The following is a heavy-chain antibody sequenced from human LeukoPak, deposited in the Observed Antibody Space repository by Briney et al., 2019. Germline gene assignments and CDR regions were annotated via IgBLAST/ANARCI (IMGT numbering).Heavy chain of an antibody. CDR1: GLTFSGNW. D-gene: IGHD6-19*01. CDR3: ATGTGVAGKD. J-gene: IGHJ4*02. Sequence: GGSLRLSCAASGLTFSGNWLHWVRQAPGKGLVWVSRLSTDGRRTSYADSVKGRFTISRDNAKNTLYLQMNSLSAEDTAVYYCATGTGVAGKDWGQGTLVTVSS. CDR2: LSTDGRRT. V-gene: IGHV3-74*01.